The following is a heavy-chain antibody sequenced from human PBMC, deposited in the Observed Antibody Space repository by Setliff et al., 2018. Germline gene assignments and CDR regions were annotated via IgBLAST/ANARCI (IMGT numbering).Heavy chain of an antibody. CDR3: ARDVFPYHYEGAFDI. V-gene: IGHV1-46*01. J-gene: IGHJ3*02. Sequence: ASVKVSCKASGYTFTSHYMHWVRQAPGLGLEWMGTINPSSGRASYAQKFQGRVTMTRDTSTSTVYMDMSSLRSEDTAVYYCARDVFPYHYEGAFDIWGQGSMVTVSS. CDR2: INPSSGRA. CDR1: GYTFTSHY. D-gene: IGHD3-22*01.